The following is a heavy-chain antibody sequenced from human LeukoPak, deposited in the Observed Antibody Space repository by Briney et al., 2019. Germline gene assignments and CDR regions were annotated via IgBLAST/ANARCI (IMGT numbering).Heavy chain of an antibody. CDR1: GGSISSSSYY. V-gene: IGHV4-39*01. CDR3: ARLSRGRWVYYFDY. J-gene: IGHJ4*02. Sequence: SETLSLTCTVSGGSISSSSYYWGWIRQPPGKGLEWIGSIYYSRSTYYNPSLKSRVTISVDTSKNQFSLKLSSVTAADTAVYYCARLSRGRWVYYFDYWGQGTLVTVS. CDR2: IYYSRST. D-gene: IGHD3-10*01.